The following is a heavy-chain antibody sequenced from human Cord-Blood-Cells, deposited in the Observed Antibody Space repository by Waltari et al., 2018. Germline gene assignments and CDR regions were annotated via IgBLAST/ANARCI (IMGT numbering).Heavy chain of an antibody. V-gene: IGHV3-7*01. CDR1: GFTFSSYW. D-gene: IGHD6-19*01. CDR3: AREGIAVALDY. CDR2: IKQDGSEK. J-gene: IGHJ4*02. Sequence: EVQLVESGGGLVQPGGSLRLSCAASGFTFSSYWWSWVREAPGKGLEWVANIKQDGSEKYYVDSVKGRFTISRDNAKNSLYLQMNSLRAEDTAVYYCAREGIAVALDYWGQGTLVTVSS.